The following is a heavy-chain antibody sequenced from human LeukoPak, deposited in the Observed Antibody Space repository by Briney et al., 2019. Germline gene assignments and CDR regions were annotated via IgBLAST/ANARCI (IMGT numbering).Heavy chain of an antibody. V-gene: IGHV1-69*01. J-gene: IGHJ4*02. D-gene: IGHD4-17*01. CDR2: IIPIFGTA. CDR3: ARDRNYGENFDY. Sequence: SVKVSCKASGGTFSSYAISWVRQAPGQGLEWMGGIIPIFGTANYAQKFQGRVTITADESTSTAYMELSSLRSEDTAVYYCARDRNYGENFDYWGQGTLVTVSS. CDR1: GGTFSSYA.